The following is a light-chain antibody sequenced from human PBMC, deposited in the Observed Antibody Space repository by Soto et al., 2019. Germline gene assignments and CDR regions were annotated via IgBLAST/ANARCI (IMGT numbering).Light chain of an antibody. CDR2: ASS. CDR1: QSISSY. Sequence: DLQMTQSPSSLSASVGDRVTIPCRASQSISSYLNWYKQKPGQAPKLLIYASSRLQSGVPSRFSGSGSGTDFTITINSLQPEDFATYYCQQSFSTPPTFGQGTKLEIK. J-gene: IGKJ2*01. V-gene: IGKV1-39*01. CDR3: QQSFSTPPT.